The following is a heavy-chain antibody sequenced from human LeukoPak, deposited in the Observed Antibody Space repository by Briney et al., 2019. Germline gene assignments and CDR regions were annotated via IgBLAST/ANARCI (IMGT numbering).Heavy chain of an antibody. Sequence: GGSLRLSCAASGFPFSNFAMSWVRQAPGKGLEWVSAISGSGGSTYYADSVKGRFTISRDNSKNTLYLQMNSLRAEDTAVYYCARERGNWFDPWGQGTLVTVSS. CDR2: ISGSGGST. V-gene: IGHV3-23*01. CDR1: GFPFSNFA. CDR3: ARERGNWFDP. J-gene: IGHJ5*02.